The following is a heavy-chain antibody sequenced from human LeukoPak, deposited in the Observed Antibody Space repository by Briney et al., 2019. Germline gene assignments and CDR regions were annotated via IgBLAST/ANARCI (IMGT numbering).Heavy chain of an antibody. CDR3: ARRSTVGATESLGFDY. CDR2: INPNSGDT. J-gene: IGHJ4*02. V-gene: IGHV1-2*02. CDR1: GYTFTGYY. Sequence: ASVKVSCKASGYTFTGYYIHWVRQAPGQGLEWMGWINPNSGDTHFAQKFQGRVTMTRDTSISTAYMELSRLRSDDTAMYYCARRSTVGATESLGFDYWGQGTPVTVSS. D-gene: IGHD1-26*01.